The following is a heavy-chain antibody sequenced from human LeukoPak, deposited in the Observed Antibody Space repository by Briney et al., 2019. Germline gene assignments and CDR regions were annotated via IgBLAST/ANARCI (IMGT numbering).Heavy chain of an antibody. V-gene: IGHV3-30*03. D-gene: IGHD6-19*01. CDR3: ARDLARYSSGCDY. CDR2: ISYDGSTT. J-gene: IGHJ4*02. Sequence: GGSLRLSCVASGFTFSSSGIHWVRQAPGKGLEWVVGISYDGSTTYYPNSVKGRFIISRDNSKNTLYLQMSSLRAEDTAVYYCARDLARYSSGCDYWGQGTLVTVSS. CDR1: GFTFSSSG.